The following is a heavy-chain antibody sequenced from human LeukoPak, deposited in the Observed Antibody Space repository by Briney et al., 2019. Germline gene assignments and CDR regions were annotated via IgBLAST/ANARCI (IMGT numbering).Heavy chain of an antibody. CDR3: ARVRVATLDF. V-gene: IGHV3-74*01. CDR1: GFTFSGYW. J-gene: IGHJ4*02. Sequence: GGSLRLSCAASGFTFSGYWMHWVRHAPGKGLVWVSRINSDGSSTAYADSVKGRFTISRDNAKNTLYLQMNSLRAEDTAVYYCARVRVATLDFWGQGILVTVSS. D-gene: IGHD5-12*01. CDR2: INSDGSST.